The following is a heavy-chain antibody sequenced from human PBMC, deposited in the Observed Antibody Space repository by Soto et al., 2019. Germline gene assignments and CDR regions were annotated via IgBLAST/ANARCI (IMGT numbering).Heavy chain of an antibody. CDR2: IIPILGIA. CDR1: GGTFSSYT. V-gene: IGHV1-69*02. CDR3: ARGRIAVAGTSDAFDI. J-gene: IGHJ3*02. D-gene: IGHD6-19*01. Sequence: QVQLVQSGAEVKKPGSSVKVSCKASGGTFSSYTISWVRQAPGQGPEWMGRIIPILGIANYAQKFQGRVTITADKSTSTAYMELSSLRSEDTAVYYCARGRIAVAGTSDAFDIWGQGTMVTVSS.